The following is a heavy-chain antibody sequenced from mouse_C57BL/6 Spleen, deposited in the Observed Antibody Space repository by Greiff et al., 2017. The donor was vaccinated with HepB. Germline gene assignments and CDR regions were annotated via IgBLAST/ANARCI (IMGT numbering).Heavy chain of an antibody. CDR2: IYPGDGDP. CDR3: ARSPYYYGSSGFAY. CDR1: GYAFSSSW. Sequence: VQLQQSGPELVKPGASVKISCKASGYAFSSSWMNWVKQRPGKGLEWIGRIYPGDGDPNYNGKFKGKATLTADKSSSTASMQLSSLTSEDSAVYFCARSPYYYGSSGFAYWGQGTLVTVSA. D-gene: IGHD1-1*01. J-gene: IGHJ3*01. V-gene: IGHV1-82*01.